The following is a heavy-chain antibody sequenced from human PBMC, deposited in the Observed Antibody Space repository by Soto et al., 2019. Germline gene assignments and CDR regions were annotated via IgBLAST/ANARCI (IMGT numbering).Heavy chain of an antibody. J-gene: IGHJ3*02. Sequence: GESLKISCKGSGYSFSVYWIGWVRQMPGKGLEWMGIIYPGDSDTRYSPSFQGQVTISADRSISTAYLQWSSLKASDTAMFYCARGSSGWAHGPFDIWGQGTMVTVSS. V-gene: IGHV5-51*01. CDR3: ARGSSGWAHGPFDI. CDR1: GYSFSVYW. CDR2: IYPGDSDT. D-gene: IGHD6-19*01.